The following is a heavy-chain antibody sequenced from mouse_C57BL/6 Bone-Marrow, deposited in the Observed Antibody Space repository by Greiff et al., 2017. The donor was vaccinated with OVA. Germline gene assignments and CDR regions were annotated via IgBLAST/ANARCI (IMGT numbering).Heavy chain of an antibody. D-gene: IGHD2-3*01. Sequence: QVQLQQSGPGLVQPSHTLSITCTASGFSLTSYGVHWVRQSPGKGLEWLGVIWPGGSTDYNAAFIPSLSISKDNAKSHVLFKMNSLRADDTAIYYCATYDGYYEKGSFDYWGQGTTLTVSS. CDR1: GFSLTSYG. V-gene: IGHV2-2*01. J-gene: IGHJ2*01. CDR2: IWPGGST. CDR3: ATYDGYYEKGSFDY.